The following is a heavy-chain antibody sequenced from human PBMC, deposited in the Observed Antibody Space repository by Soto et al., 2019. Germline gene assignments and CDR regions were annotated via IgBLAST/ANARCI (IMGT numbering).Heavy chain of an antibody. Sequence: GASVKVSFKASGYTFTSYYMPWVLQAPGQGLEWMGIINPSGGSTSYAQKFQGRVTMTRDTSTSTVYMELSSLRSEDTAVYYCALRGGYSYGYDYWGQGTLVTVSS. J-gene: IGHJ4*02. CDR3: ALRGGYSYGYDY. CDR2: INPSGGST. D-gene: IGHD5-18*01. V-gene: IGHV1-46*01. CDR1: GYTFTSYY.